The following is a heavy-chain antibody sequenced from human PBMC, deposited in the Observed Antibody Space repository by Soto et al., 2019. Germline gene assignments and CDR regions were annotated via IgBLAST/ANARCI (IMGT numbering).Heavy chain of an antibody. CDR1: GGCISSYY. CDR2: IYYSGST. V-gene: IGHV4-59*01. J-gene: IGHJ1*01. Sequence: EPLSLTCSGSGGCISSYYWCWIGQPPGRGLEGIGYIYYSGSTNYNPSLKSRVTISVDTSKNQFSLNLSSVNAADTAVYYCARGAYCGGDCYAEYFQHWGQGTLVSVSS. CDR3: ARGAYCGGDCYAEYFQH. D-gene: IGHD2-21*02.